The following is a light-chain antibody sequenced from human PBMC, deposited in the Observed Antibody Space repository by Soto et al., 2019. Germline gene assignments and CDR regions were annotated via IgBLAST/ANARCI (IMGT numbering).Light chain of an antibody. CDR2: GAS. J-gene: IGKJ2*01. V-gene: IGKV3-20*01. CDR1: QSVSGIY. Sequence: DIVLTQSPGTLSLTPGEGATLSCRASQSVSGIYLAWYQQKPGQAPRLLIYGASSRATGIPDRFSGSGSGTYFSLTISRLEPEDFAVYYCQQYGTSPPYTFGQGTKVDIK. CDR3: QQYGTSPPYT.